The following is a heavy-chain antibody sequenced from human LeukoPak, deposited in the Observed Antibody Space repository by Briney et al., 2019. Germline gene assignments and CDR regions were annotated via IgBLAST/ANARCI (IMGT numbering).Heavy chain of an antibody. CDR2: IDTAGGT. CDR1: GFTFSSYD. CDR3: ARGGYFGSGPMDV. D-gene: IGHD3-10*01. V-gene: IGHV3-13*01. J-gene: IGHJ6*02. Sequence: GGSLRLSCAASGFTFSSYDMHWVRHAAGKGLEWVAGIDTAGGTYSPGSVRGRFTISRENAKNSFFLQMNSLRAGDTAVYYCARGGYFGSGPMDVWGQGTTVTVSS.